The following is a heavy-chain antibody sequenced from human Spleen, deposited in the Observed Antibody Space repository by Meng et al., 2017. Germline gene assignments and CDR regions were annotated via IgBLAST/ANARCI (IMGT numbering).Heavy chain of an antibody. CDR1: GGSFSGYY. J-gene: IGHJ4*02. Sequence: QVQLQQWGPGLLKPSETLSLTCAVYGGSFSGYYWSWIRQPPGKGLEWIGEINHSGSTNYNPSLKSRVTISVDTSKNQFSLKLSSVTAADTAVYYCARARQTAMVVDYWGQGTLVTVSS. D-gene: IGHD5-18*01. V-gene: IGHV4-34*01. CDR2: INHSGST. CDR3: ARARQTAMVVDY.